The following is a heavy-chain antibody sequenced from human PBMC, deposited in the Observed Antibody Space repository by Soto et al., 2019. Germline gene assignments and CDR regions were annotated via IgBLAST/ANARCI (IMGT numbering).Heavy chain of an antibody. Sequence: GASVKVSCKASGGTFSSYAISWVRQAPGQGLEWMGGIIPIFGTANYAQKFQGRVTITADESTSTAHMDLSSLRSEAPAVFFCRRLPPPEFSIVAVPAAPTSETEVWRKGPPVTVSS. J-gene: IGHJ6*04. CDR3: RRLPPPEFSIVAVPAAPTSETEV. D-gene: IGHD2-2*01. CDR2: IIPIFGTA. CDR1: GGTFSSYA. V-gene: IGHV1-69*13.